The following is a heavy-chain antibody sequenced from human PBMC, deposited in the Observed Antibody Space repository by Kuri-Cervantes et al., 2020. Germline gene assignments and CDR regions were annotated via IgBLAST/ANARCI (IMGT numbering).Heavy chain of an antibody. CDR3: AATAGGTYYWAIEY. Sequence: ASVKVSCKASGYTFTGYYMHWVRQAPGQGLEWMGWINPNSGGTNYAQKFQGRVTMTRDTSISTAYMELSSLTSEDTAVYYCAATAGGTYYWAIEYWGQGTLVTVSS. CDR1: GYTFTGYY. CDR2: INPNSGGT. D-gene: IGHD3-10*01. J-gene: IGHJ4*02. V-gene: IGHV1-2*02.